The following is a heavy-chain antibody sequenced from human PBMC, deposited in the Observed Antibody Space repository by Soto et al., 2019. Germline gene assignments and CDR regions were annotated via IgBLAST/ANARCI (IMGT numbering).Heavy chain of an antibody. V-gene: IGHV1-69*12. J-gene: IGHJ2*01. Sequence: QVQLVQSGAEVKKPGSSVKVSCKASGGTFSSYAISWVRQAPGQGLEWMGGIIPIFGTANYAQKFQGRVTITAAESTSTAYMELSSLRSEDTAVYYCARGGAMTTEPDGWYFDLWGRGTLVTVSS. CDR2: IIPIFGTA. CDR3: ARGGAMTTEPDGWYFDL. D-gene: IGHD4-17*01. CDR1: GGTFSSYA.